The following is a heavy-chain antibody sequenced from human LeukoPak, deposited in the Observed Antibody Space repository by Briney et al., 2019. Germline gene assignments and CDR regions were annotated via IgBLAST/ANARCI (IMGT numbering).Heavy chain of an antibody. J-gene: IGHJ5*02. CDR2: ISSSSSYI. Sequence: GGSLRLSCAASGFTFSSYSMNWVRQAPGKGLEWVSSISSSSSYIYYADSVKGRFTISRDNAKNSLYLQMNSLRAEDTAVYYCATLGVWFGINNWFVPWGQGTLVTVSS. V-gene: IGHV3-21*01. CDR1: GFTFSSYS. D-gene: IGHD3-10*01. CDR3: ATLGVWFGINNWFVP.